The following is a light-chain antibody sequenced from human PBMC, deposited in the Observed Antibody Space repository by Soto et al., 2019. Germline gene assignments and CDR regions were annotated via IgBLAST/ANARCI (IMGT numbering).Light chain of an antibody. CDR1: QSVTSN. Sequence: IVMTQSPATLSVSPGERATLSCRASQSVTSNFAWYQQKPGQAPSLLIYDASTRATGVPARFSGSGSGTEFTLTISSLQSEDFAVYYCQQYNNWPTTFGQGTKVDIK. CDR3: QQYNNWPTT. CDR2: DAS. J-gene: IGKJ1*01. V-gene: IGKV3-15*01.